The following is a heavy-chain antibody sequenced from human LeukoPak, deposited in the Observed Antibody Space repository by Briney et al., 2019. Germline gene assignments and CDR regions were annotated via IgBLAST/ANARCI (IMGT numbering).Heavy chain of an antibody. V-gene: IGHV1-69*13. Sequence: SVKVSCKASGGTFSSYAISWVRQAPGQGLEWMGGIIPIFGTANYAQKFQGRVTITADESTSTAYMELSSLRSEDTAVYYCARGYSGSYSDAFDIWGQGTMVTVSS. J-gene: IGHJ3*02. CDR3: ARGYSGSYSDAFDI. CDR2: IIPIFGTA. CDR1: GGTFSSYA. D-gene: IGHD1-26*01.